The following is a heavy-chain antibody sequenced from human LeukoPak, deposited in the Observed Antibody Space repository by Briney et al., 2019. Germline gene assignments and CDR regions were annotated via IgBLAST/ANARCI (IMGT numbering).Heavy chain of an antibody. J-gene: IGHJ4*02. CDR1: GFTFSSYG. V-gene: IGHV3-30*18. CDR3: GKERQLWGATDN. CDR2: ISYDGSNQ. Sequence: GGSLRLSCAASGFTFSSYGMHWVRQAPGKGLEWVAVISYDGSNQYYADSVKGRFTISRDNSKNTSYLQMNSLRAEDTAVYYCGKERQLWGATDNWGQGTLVTVSP. D-gene: IGHD5-18*01.